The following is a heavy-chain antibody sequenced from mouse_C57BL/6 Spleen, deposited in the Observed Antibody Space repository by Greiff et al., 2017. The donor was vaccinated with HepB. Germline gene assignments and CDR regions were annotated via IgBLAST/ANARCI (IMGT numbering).Heavy chain of an antibody. V-gene: IGHV5-6*02. Sequence: DVMLVESGGDLVKPGGSLKLSCAASGFTFSSYGMSWVRQTPDKRLEWVATISSGGSYTYYPDSVKGRFTISRDNAKNTLYLQMSSLKSEDTAMYYCARDYYGSSHFDYWGQGTTLTVSS. D-gene: IGHD1-1*01. J-gene: IGHJ2*01. CDR3: ARDYYGSSHFDY. CDR1: GFTFSSYG. CDR2: ISSGGSYT.